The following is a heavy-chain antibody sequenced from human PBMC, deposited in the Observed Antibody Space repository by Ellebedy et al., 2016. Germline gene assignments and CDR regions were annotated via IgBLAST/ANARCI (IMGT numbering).Heavy chain of an antibody. D-gene: IGHD5-18*01. Sequence: ASVKVSXXASGYTFTSYDINWVRQATGQGLEWMGWMNPNSGNTGYAQKFQGRVTMTRNTSISTAYMELSSLRSEDTAVYYCARMGYSYGYGYYYYYMDVWGKGTTVTVSS. J-gene: IGHJ6*03. CDR3: ARMGYSYGYGYYYYYMDV. CDR1: GYTFTSYD. CDR2: MNPNSGNT. V-gene: IGHV1-8*01.